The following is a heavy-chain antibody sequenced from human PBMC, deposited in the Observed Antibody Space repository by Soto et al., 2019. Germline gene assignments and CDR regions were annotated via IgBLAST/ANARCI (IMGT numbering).Heavy chain of an antibody. CDR3: AKPLSPGGGYDAFDI. V-gene: IGHV5-51*01. CDR2: IYPGDSDT. D-gene: IGHD2-15*01. CDR1: GYTFVNYW. Sequence: GESLKISCKGFGYTFVNYWIGWVRQMPGKGLEWMGTIYPGDSDTRYSPSFQGQVTISADKSISTAYLQWSSLKASDTAMYYCAKPLSPGGGYDAFDIWGQGTMVT. J-gene: IGHJ3*02.